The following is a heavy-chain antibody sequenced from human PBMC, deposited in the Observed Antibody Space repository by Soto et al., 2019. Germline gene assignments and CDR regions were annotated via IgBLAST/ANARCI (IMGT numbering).Heavy chain of an antibody. D-gene: IGHD5-18*01. J-gene: IGHJ5*02. CDR1: GGSISSSSFY. CDR2: IYYSGST. CDR3: ASLKLGYSTFDP. V-gene: IGHV4-30-4*08. Sequence: SETLSLTCAVSGGSISSSSFYWGWIRQPPGKGLEWIGYIYYSGSTYYNPSLKSRVTISVDTSKNQFSLKLSSVTAADTAVYYCASLKLGYSTFDPWAQGTLVTVSS.